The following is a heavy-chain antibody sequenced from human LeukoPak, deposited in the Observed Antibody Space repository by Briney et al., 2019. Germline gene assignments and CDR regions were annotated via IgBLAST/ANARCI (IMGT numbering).Heavy chain of an antibody. J-gene: IGHJ3*02. D-gene: IGHD6-19*01. CDR2: IRSKANSYAT. CDR1: GLTFSGSA. CDR3: TRLLISGSGSNDAFDI. V-gene: IGHV3-73*01. Sequence: GGSLRLSCAASGLTFSGSAMHWVRQASGKGLEWVGRIRSKANSYATAYAASVKGRFTISRDDSKNTAYLQMNSLKTEDTAVYYCTRLLISGSGSNDAFDIWGQGTMVTVSS.